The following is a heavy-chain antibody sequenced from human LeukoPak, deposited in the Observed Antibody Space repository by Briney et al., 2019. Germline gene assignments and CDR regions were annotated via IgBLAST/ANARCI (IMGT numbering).Heavy chain of an antibody. CDR3: AKDGAVLRYFDWLLSP. CDR2: IKEDGTEE. J-gene: IGHJ5*02. CDR1: GPTFSSSW. V-gene: IGHV3-7*01. D-gene: IGHD3-9*01. Sequence: GGSLRLSCAASGPTFSSSWMTWVRQAPGKGLEWVAHIKEDGTEEYYVDSVKGRFTISRDNSKNTLYLQMNSLRAEDTAVYYCAKDGAVLRYFDWLLSPWGQGTLVTVSS.